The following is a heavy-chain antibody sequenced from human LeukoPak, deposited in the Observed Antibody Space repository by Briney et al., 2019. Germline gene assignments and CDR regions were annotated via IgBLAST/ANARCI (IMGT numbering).Heavy chain of an antibody. CDR2: INGDGGTT. V-gene: IGHV3-74*03. CDR3: AMRGDY. Sequence: AGGSLRLSCAASGFTFRGYWMHWVRQAPGKGLVWVSHINGDGGTTTYADSVKGRFTISRDNAKNSLYLQMDSLRAEDTAAYYCAMRGDYWGQGTLVTVSS. J-gene: IGHJ4*02. CDR1: GFTFRGYW.